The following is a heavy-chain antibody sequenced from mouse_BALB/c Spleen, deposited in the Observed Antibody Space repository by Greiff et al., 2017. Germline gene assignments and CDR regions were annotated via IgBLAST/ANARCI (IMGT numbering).Heavy chain of an antibody. CDR2: INSNGGST. CDR1: GFTFSSYG. J-gene: IGHJ1*01. V-gene: IGHV5-6-3*01. Sequence: LQESGGGLVQPGGSLKLSCAASGFTFSSYGMSWVRQTPDKRLELVATINSNGGSTYYPDSVKGRFTISRDNAKNTLYLQMSSLKSEDTAMYYCARHRGGYYGNWYFDVWGAGTTVTVSS. CDR3: ARHRGGYYGNWYFDV. D-gene: IGHD2-1*01.